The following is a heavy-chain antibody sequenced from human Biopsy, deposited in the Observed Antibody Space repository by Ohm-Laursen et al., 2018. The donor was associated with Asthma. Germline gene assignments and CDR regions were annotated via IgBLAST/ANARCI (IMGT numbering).Heavy chain of an antibody. CDR1: GFAVSRDH. CDR2: IYSGGTS. CDR3: ARGDSSGWSHYYFDY. D-gene: IGHD6-19*01. Sequence: SLRLSCTASGFAVSRDHMFWVRQAPGKGLEWVSVIYSGGTSHTADSVRGRFIISRDFSKNTLHLQMHSLRVEDPAVYYCARGDSSGWSHYYFDYWGQGTLVTVSS. J-gene: IGHJ4*02. V-gene: IGHV3-53*01.